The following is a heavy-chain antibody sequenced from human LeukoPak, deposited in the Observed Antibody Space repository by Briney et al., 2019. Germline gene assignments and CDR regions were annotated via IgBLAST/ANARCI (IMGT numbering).Heavy chain of an antibody. CDR1: GYTFTSYA. Sequence: ASVKVSCKASGYTFTSYAMHWVRQAPGQRLEWMGWINAGNGNTKYSQKFQGRVTITRDTSASTAYMELSSLRSEDTAVYYCARADILTGYSFDYWGQGTLVTVSS. J-gene: IGHJ4*02. D-gene: IGHD3-9*01. V-gene: IGHV1-3*01. CDR2: INAGNGNT. CDR3: ARADILTGYSFDY.